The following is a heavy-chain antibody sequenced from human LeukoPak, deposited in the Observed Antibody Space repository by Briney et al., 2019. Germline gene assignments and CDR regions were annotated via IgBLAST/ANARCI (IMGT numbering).Heavy chain of an antibody. Sequence: ASVKVSCTASGYTFTSYGISWVRQAPGQGLEWMGWISAYNGNTNYAQKLQGRVTMTTDTSTSTAYMELRSLRSDDTAVDYCARDFRHDFWSGYSLGSGYWGQGTLVTVSS. CDR1: GYTFTSYG. CDR2: ISAYNGNT. D-gene: IGHD3-3*01. J-gene: IGHJ4*02. V-gene: IGHV1-18*01. CDR3: ARDFRHDFWSGYSLGSGY.